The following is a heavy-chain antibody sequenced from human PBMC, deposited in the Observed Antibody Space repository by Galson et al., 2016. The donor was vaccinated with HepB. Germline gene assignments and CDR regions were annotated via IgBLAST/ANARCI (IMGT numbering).Heavy chain of an antibody. D-gene: IGHD3-22*01. CDR3: ARGGWFYYDTSDDAGDF. CDR2: INKDGSEE. CDR1: AFSFSSYW. V-gene: IGHV3-7*05. Sequence: SLRLSCAASAFSFSSYWMTWVRQAPGKGLEWVANINKDGSEENYADSVKGRLTISRDNAKNSLYLQMNGLRAEDTAVYYCARGGWFYYDTSDDAGDFWGQGILVTVSS. J-gene: IGHJ4*02.